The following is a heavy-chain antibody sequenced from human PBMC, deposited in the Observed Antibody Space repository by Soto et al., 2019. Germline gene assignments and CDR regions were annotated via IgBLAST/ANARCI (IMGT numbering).Heavy chain of an antibody. CDR2: INHSGST. J-gene: IGHJ6*02. CDR1: GGSFSGYY. V-gene: IGHV4-34*01. CDR3: ARARLYGSGSYGHYYYYGMDV. D-gene: IGHD3-10*01. Sequence: SETLSLTCAVYGGSFSGYYWSWIRQPPGKGLEWIGEINHSGSTNYNPSLKSRVTISVDTSKNQFSLKLSSVTAADTAVYYCARARLYGSGSYGHYYYYGMDVWGQGTTVTVSS.